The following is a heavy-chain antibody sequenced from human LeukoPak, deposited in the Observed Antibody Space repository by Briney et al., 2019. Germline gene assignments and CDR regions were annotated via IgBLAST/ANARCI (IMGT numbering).Heavy chain of an antibody. CDR2: INPNSGGT. V-gene: IGHV1-2*02. D-gene: IGHD3-10*01. CDR1: GYTFTGYY. J-gene: IGHJ6*02. Sequence: VASVKVSCKASGYTFTGYYMHWVRQAPGQGLEWMGWINPNSGGTNYAQKFQGRVTMTRDTSISTAYMELSRLRSDDTAVYYCASEMGSVATPQGMDVWGQGTTVTVSS. CDR3: ASEMGSVATPQGMDV.